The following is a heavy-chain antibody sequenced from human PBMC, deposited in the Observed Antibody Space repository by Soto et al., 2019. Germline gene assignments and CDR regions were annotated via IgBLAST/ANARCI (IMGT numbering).Heavy chain of an antibody. CDR1: SGSISSSNW. Sequence: PSGTLSLTCAVSSGSISSSNWWSWVRQPPGKGLEWIGEIYHSGSTNYNPSLKSRVTISVDKSKNQFSLKLSSVTAADTAVYYCARVRVTMVRGVRWFDPWGQGTLDTVSS. CDR3: ARVRVTMVRGVRWFDP. V-gene: IGHV4-4*02. CDR2: IYHSGST. J-gene: IGHJ5*02. D-gene: IGHD3-10*01.